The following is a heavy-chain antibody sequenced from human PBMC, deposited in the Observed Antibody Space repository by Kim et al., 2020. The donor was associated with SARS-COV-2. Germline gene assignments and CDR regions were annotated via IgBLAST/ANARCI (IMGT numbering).Heavy chain of an antibody. CDR1: GGSISSGGYY. V-gene: IGHV4-31*03. CDR3: ARETVTHDGARPFDY. D-gene: IGHD4-17*01. CDR2: IYYSGST. J-gene: IGHJ4*02. Sequence: SETLSLTCTVSGGSISSGGYYWSWIRQHPGKGLEWIGYIYYSGSTYYNPSLKSRVTISVDTSKNQFSLKLSSVTAADTAVYYCARETVTHDGARPFDYWGQGTLVTVSS.